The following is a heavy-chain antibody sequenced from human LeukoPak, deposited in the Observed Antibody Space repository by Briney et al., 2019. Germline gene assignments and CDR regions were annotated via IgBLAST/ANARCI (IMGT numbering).Heavy chain of an antibody. D-gene: IGHD3-3*01. Sequence: PTGGSLRLSCAASGFTFSSYAMHWVRQAPGKGLEWVAVMSYDGSNKYYADSVKGRFTISRDNSKNTLYLQMNSLRAEDTAVYYCAREENSYYDFWSGRLGMDVWGQGTTVTVSS. CDR2: MSYDGSNK. CDR3: AREENSYYDFWSGRLGMDV. V-gene: IGHV3-30-3*01. J-gene: IGHJ6*02. CDR1: GFTFSSYA.